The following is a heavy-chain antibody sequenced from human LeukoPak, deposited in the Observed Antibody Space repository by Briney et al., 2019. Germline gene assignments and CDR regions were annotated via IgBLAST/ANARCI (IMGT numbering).Heavy chain of an antibody. V-gene: IGHV3-30-3*01. J-gene: IGHJ3*02. CDR3: ARELRFLEWLNDLSAFDI. D-gene: IGHD3-3*01. CDR2: ISYDGSNK. Sequence: GRSLRLSCAASGFTFSSYAMHWVRQAPGKGLEWVAVISYDGSNKYYADSVKGRFTISRDNSKNTLYLQMNSLRAEDTAVYYCARELRFLEWLNDLSAFDIWAKGQWSPSLQ. CDR1: GFTFSSYA.